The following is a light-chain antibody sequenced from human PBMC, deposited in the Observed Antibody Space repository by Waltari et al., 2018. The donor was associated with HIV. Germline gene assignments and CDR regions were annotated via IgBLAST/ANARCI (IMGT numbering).Light chain of an antibody. CDR3: NSYTTSSTLHVV. J-gene: IGLJ2*01. V-gene: IGLV2-14*03. CDR2: DVS. CDR1: SRDVGGYKY. Sequence: QSALTQPASVSGSPGQSITISCTGTSRDVGGYKYVSWYQHHPGKATKFMIYDVSNRPSGVSNRCSGSRSGNTASLTISGLQAEDEADYYCNSYTTSSTLHVVFGGGTKLTVL.